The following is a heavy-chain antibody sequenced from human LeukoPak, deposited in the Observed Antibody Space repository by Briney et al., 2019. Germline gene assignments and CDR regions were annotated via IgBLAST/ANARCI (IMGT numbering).Heavy chain of an antibody. Sequence: ASVKVSCKASGGTFSSYAISWVRQAPGQGLEWMGGIIPIFGTANYAQKFQGRVTITADESTSTAYMELSSLRSEDTAVYYCARDRDTMVRGVIGRINWFDPWGQGTLVTVSS. V-gene: IGHV1-69*13. J-gene: IGHJ5*02. CDR1: GGTFSSYA. CDR2: IIPIFGTA. D-gene: IGHD3-10*01. CDR3: ARDRDTMVRGVIGRINWFDP.